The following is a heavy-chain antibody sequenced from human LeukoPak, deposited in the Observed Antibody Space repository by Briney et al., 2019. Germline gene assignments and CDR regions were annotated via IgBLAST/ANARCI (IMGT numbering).Heavy chain of an antibody. D-gene: IGHD6-19*01. V-gene: IGHV1-2*06. Sequence: ASVKVSCKXSGYTFTDYYMHWVRQAPGQGLEWMGRINPNSGGTSSSRKFQGRVTVTRDTSISTVYMELSRLTSDDTAVYYCARSPSGWYGDYWGQGTLVTVSP. J-gene: IGHJ4*02. CDR1: GYTFTDYY. CDR2: INPNSGGT. CDR3: ARSPSGWYGDY.